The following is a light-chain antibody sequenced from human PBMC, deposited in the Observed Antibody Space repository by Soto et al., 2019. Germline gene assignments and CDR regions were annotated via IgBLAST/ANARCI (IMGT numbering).Light chain of an antibody. CDR1: QSVSSH. J-gene: IGKJ4*01. CDR2: DAS. CDR3: QQRSNWPALT. Sequence: EIVLTQSQATLSLSPGDRATLSCRASQSVSSHLAWYQQKPGQAPRLLMYDASHRATGIPDRFSGSGSGTDFTLTISSLEPEDFAVYYCQQRSNWPALTFGGGTKVEI. V-gene: IGKV3-11*01.